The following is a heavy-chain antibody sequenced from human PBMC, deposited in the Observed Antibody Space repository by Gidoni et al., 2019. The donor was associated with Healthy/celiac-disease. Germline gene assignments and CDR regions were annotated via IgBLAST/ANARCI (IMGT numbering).Heavy chain of an antibody. CDR2: ISSSSSYI. CDR1: GFTFSSYS. Sequence: EVQLVESGGGLVKPGGSLRLSCAASGFTFSSYSMNWVRQAPGKGLEWVSSISSSSSYIYYADSVKGRFTISRDNAKNSLYLQMNSLRAEDTAVYYCARDPIVVVPAAPNWFDPWVQGTLVTVSS. D-gene: IGHD2-2*01. J-gene: IGHJ5*02. V-gene: IGHV3-21*01. CDR3: ARDPIVVVPAAPNWFDP.